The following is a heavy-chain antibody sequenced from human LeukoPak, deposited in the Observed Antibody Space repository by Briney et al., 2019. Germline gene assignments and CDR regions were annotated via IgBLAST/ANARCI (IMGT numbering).Heavy chain of an antibody. CDR1: GFTFSSYG. CDR3: ARASYYYDSSGYYNWFDP. D-gene: IGHD3-22*01. CDR2: IKQDGSEK. V-gene: IGHV3-7*01. J-gene: IGHJ5*02. Sequence: QTGGTLRLSCAASGFTFSSYGMSWVRQAPGKGLEWVANIKQDGSEKYYVDSVKGRFTISRDNAKNSLYLQMNSLRAEDTAVYYCARASYYYDSSGYYNWFDPWGQGTLVTVSS.